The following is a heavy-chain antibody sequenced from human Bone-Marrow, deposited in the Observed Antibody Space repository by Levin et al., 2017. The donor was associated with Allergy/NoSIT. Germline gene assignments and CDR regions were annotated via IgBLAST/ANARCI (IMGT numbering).Heavy chain of an antibody. CDR1: GGSISSGGYY. V-gene: IGHV4-31*03. D-gene: IGHD3-3*01. CDR2: IYYSGST. Sequence: SETLSLTCTVSGGSISSGGYYWSWIRQHPGKGLEWIGYIYYSGSTYYNPSLKSRVTISVDTSKNQFSLKLSSVTAADTAVYYCARAGYYDFWSGYYTGMRIPLVPTRANWFDPWGQGTLVTVSS. J-gene: IGHJ5*02. CDR3: ARAGYYDFWSGYYTGMRIPLVPTRANWFDP.